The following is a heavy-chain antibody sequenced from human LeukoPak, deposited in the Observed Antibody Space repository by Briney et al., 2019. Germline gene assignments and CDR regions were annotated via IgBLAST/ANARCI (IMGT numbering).Heavy chain of an antibody. V-gene: IGHV3-21*01. Sequence: GGSLRLSCAASGFTFSHYAMHWVRQAPGKGLEWVSSISSSGLYIYYADSLKGRFTISRDNAKSSLYLQMNSLRAEDTAVYYCATLRRSTYYYDSTDYYEDCWGQGTLVTVSS. CDR2: ISSSGLYI. J-gene: IGHJ4*02. D-gene: IGHD3-22*01. CDR1: GFTFSHYA. CDR3: ATLRRSTYYYDSTDYYEDC.